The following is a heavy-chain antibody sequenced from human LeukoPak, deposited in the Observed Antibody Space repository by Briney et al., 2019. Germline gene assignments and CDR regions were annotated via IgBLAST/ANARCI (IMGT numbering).Heavy chain of an antibody. CDR2: IYTSGST. Sequence: SETLSLTCTVSGGSISSHYWTWIRQPPGKGLEWIGYIYTSGSTNYNPSLMSRVTISVDTSKNQFSLKLSSVTAADTAVYYCARFRSSSYNWFDPWGQGTLVTVSS. D-gene: IGHD6-6*01. V-gene: IGHV4-4*09. CDR3: ARFRSSSYNWFDP. J-gene: IGHJ5*02. CDR1: GGSISSHY.